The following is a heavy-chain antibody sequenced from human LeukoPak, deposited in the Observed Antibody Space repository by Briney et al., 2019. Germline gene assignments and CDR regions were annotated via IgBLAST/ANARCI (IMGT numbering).Heavy chain of an antibody. Sequence: SETLSLTCIVSGGSISSGSYYWGWIRQPPGKGLEWIGSIYYSGRTYYNPSLKSRVTISVDTSKNQFSLKLSSVTAADTAVYYCAEGRYYYDSSGYPGKEFDYWGQGTLVTVSS. D-gene: IGHD3-22*01. V-gene: IGHV4-39*01. CDR1: GGSISSGSYY. J-gene: IGHJ4*02. CDR3: AEGRYYYDSSGYPGKEFDY. CDR2: IYYSGRT.